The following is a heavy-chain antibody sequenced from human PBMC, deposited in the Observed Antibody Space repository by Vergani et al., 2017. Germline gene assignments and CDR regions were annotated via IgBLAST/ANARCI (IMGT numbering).Heavy chain of an antibody. Sequence: EVQLVESGGGLVKPGGSLRLSCAASGFTFSNAWMNWVRQAPGKGLEWVGRIKSKTDGGTTDYAAPVKGRFTISRDDSKNTLYLQMNSLKTEDTAVYYCTTVDPNSSYCGGDCDSADYYYCYYMDVWGKGTTVTVSS. V-gene: IGHV3-15*07. CDR3: TTVDPNSSYCGGDCDSADYYYCYYMDV. CDR2: IKSKTDGGTT. D-gene: IGHD2-21*02. CDR1: GFTFSNAW. J-gene: IGHJ6*03.